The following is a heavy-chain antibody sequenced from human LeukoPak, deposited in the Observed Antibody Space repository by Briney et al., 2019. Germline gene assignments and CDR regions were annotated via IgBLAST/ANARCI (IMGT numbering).Heavy chain of an antibody. Sequence: ASVKVSCKASGYTXTNYYMHWVRQAPGQGLEWMGMINPSGGRTSYAQKFQGRVTMTRDTSTSTVYMEMSSLRSEDTAVYYCARESDYYDSRRRFDYWGQETLVTVSS. J-gene: IGHJ4*02. V-gene: IGHV1-46*01. CDR3: ARESDYYDSRRRFDY. CDR1: GYTXTNYY. CDR2: INPSGGRT. D-gene: IGHD3-22*01.